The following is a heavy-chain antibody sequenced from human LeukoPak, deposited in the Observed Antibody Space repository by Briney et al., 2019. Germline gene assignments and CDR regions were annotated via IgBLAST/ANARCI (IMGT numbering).Heavy chain of an antibody. Sequence: SETLSLTCTVSGYSISSGYYWGWIRQPPGKGLEWIGSIYHSGSTYYNPSLKSRVTISVDTSKNQFSLKLSSVTAADTAVYYCARDSTIAAAGSGYYYYMDVWGKGTTVTVSS. J-gene: IGHJ6*03. CDR3: ARDSTIAAAGSGYYYYMDV. V-gene: IGHV4-38-2*02. CDR1: GYSISSGYY. CDR2: IYHSGST. D-gene: IGHD6-13*01.